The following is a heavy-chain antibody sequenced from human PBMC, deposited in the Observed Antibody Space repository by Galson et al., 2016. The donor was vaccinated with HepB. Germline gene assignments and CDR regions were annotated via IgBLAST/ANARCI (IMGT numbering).Heavy chain of an antibody. V-gene: IGHV3-11*01. Sequence: SLRLSCAASGFSFSDHYMSWIRQAPGKGLESIAYISSSGTVLYYAASAQGRFTISRDNAKKPLYLQMNSLRADDTGVYYWARDPDTSSKVDVWGHGTTVTVSS. CDR1: GFSFSDHY. J-gene: IGHJ6*02. D-gene: IGHD5-18*01. CDR2: ISSSGTVL. CDR3: ARDPDTSSKVDV.